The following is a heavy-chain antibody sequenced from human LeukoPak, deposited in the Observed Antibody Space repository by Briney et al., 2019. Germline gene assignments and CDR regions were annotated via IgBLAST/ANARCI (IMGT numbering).Heavy chain of an antibody. J-gene: IGHJ5*02. CDR2: INAGNGNT. Sequence: GASVKVSCKASGYTFTSYAMHWVRQAPGQRLEWMGWINAGNGNTKYSQKFQGRVTITADKSTSTAYMELSSLRSEDTAVYYCARDDSSGYYFERFDPWGQGTLVTVSS. CDR3: ARDDSSGYYFERFDP. D-gene: IGHD3-22*01. CDR1: GYTFTSYA. V-gene: IGHV1-3*01.